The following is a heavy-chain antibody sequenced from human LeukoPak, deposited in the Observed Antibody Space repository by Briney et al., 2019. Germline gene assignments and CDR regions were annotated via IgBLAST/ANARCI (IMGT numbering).Heavy chain of an antibody. CDR1: GGSFSGYY. D-gene: IGHD3-9*01. V-gene: IGHV4-34*01. J-gene: IGHJ4*02. CDR2: INHSGST. CDR3: ARGKRLLRYFDWSPFDY. Sequence: PSETLSLTCAVYGGSFSGYYWSWIRQPPGKGLEWIGGINHSGSTNYNPSLKSRVTISVDTSKNQFSLKLSSVTAADTAVYYCARGKRLLRYFDWSPFDYWGQGTLVTVSS.